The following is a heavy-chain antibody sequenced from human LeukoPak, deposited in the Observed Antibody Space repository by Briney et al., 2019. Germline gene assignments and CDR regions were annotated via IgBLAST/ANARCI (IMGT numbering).Heavy chain of an antibody. CDR2: INHSGST. J-gene: IGHJ4*02. CDR3: ARRGSYYRVDY. V-gene: IGHV4-34*01. D-gene: IGHD1-26*01. Sequence: SETLSLTCAVYGGSFSGYYWSWIRQPPGKGLERIGEINHSGSTNYNPSLKSRVTISVDTSKNQFSLKLSSVTAADTAVYYCARRGSYYRVDYWGQGTLVTVSS. CDR1: GGSFSGYY.